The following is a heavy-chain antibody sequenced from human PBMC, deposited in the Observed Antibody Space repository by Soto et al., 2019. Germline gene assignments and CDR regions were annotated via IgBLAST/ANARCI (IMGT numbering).Heavy chain of an antibody. J-gene: IGHJ4*02. CDR2: ISYDGSNK. Sequence: QVQLVESGGGVVQPGRSLRLSCAASGFTFSSYAMYWVRQAPGKGLEWVAVISYDGSNKYYADSVKGRFTISRDNSKNTLYLQMNSLRAEDTAVYYCAREATDDILTGYPPGNDYWGQGTLVTVSS. V-gene: IGHV3-30-3*01. D-gene: IGHD3-9*01. CDR3: AREATDDILTGYPPGNDY. CDR1: GFTFSSYA.